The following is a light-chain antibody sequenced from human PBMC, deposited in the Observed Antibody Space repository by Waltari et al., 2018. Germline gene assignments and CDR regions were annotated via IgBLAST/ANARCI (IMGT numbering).Light chain of an antibody. CDR2: GAS. J-gene: IGKJ3*01. Sequence: EIVMTQSPATLSVSPGERATLSCRASQSVASNLAWYRQKPGQTPRLLLYGASTRATGVPARFSGSGSGTEFTLTISSLQAEDVAVYYCQQYYSTGTFGPGTKVDIK. CDR3: QQYYSTGT. CDR1: QSVASN. V-gene: IGKV3-15*01.